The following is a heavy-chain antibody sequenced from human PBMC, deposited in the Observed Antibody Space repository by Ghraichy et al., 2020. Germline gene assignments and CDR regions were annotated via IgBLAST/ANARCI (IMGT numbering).Heavy chain of an antibody. CDR1: GFTFSSYA. Sequence: GETLNISCAASGFTFSSYAMSWVRQAPGKGLEWVSAISGSGGSTYYADSVKGRFTISRDNSKNTLYLQMNSLRAEDTAVYYCAGYSGYDYFPVDYWGQGTLVTVSS. D-gene: IGHD5-12*01. J-gene: IGHJ4*02. CDR3: AGYSGYDYFPVDY. CDR2: ISGSGGST. V-gene: IGHV3-23*01.